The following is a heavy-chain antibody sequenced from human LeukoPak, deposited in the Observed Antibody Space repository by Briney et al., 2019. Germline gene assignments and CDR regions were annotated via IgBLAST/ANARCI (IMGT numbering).Heavy chain of an antibody. CDR2: INHSGTT. CDR1: GESVLGYS. Sequence: SETLSLTCAVSGESVLGYSRSWSRQPPGKGLEWIGEINHSGTTNYNPSLKSRVTISIDTPKNQFSLRLSSVTSADTGVYYCANSRGYGNRLWYYYMHVWGKGTTVTVSS. CDR3: ANSRGYGNRLWYYYMHV. V-gene: IGHV4-34*01. D-gene: IGHD6-13*01. J-gene: IGHJ6*03.